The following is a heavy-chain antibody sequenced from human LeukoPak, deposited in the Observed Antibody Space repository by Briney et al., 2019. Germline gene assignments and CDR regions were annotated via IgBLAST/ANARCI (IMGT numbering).Heavy chain of an antibody. Sequence: PSETLSLTCTVSGGSISSSAYYWGWIRQPPGKGLEWIGSSYYTGSIYYTPSLKSRATILIDMSKNQLSLKLSSVTAADTAVYYCAGHLSDSGVSWFDPWGQGTLVTVSS. V-gene: IGHV4-39*01. CDR2: SYYTGSI. CDR3: AGHLSDSGVSWFDP. CDR1: GGSISSSAYY. D-gene: IGHD2-15*01. J-gene: IGHJ5*02.